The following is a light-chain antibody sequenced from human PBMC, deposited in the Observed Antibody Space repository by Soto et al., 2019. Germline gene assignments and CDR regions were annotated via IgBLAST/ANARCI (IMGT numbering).Light chain of an antibody. Sequence: EIVMTQSPATLSVSPGERATLSCRASQSVSSNLAWYQQKPGQAPRLLIYGASTRATGIPARFSGSGSGTEFTLTISSLQSEDFAVYYCQHYNTQPITFGGGTKVDVK. CDR2: GAS. CDR1: QSVSSN. CDR3: QHYNTQPIT. V-gene: IGKV3-15*01. J-gene: IGKJ4*01.